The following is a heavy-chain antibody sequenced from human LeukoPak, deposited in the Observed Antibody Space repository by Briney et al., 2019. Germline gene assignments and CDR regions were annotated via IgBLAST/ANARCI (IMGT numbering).Heavy chain of an antibody. V-gene: IGHV3-23*01. CDR3: ATSWFGELLSAGYYYYYGMDV. Sequence: AESLTLSCAASGFTFSSYAMTWVCPAPAKGLDWVSAISVSGGSTYYADSAKGRFTISRDNSKNTLYLQMNSLRAEDTAVYYCATSWFGELLSAGYYYYYGMDVWGKGTTVTVSS. D-gene: IGHD3-10*01. CDR1: GFTFSSYA. CDR2: ISVSGGST. J-gene: IGHJ6*04.